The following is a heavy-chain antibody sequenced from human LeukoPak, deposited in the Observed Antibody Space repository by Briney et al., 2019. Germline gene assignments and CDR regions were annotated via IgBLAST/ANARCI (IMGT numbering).Heavy chain of an antibody. CDR3: AREDPLVAARGLDY. CDR1: GGSISSYY. CDR2: IYTSGTT. V-gene: IGHV4-4*07. D-gene: IGHD2-15*01. J-gene: IGHJ4*02. Sequence: SETLSPTCTVSGGSISSYYWSWIRQPAGKGLEWIGRIYTSGTTNHNTTLKSRLTMSVDTSKNQFSLRLSSVTAADTAVYYCAREDPLVAARGLDYWGQGTLVTVSS.